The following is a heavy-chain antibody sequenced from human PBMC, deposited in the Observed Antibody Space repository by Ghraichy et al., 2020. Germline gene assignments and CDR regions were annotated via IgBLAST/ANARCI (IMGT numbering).Heavy chain of an antibody. D-gene: IGHD3-22*01. CDR1: GGTFSSYA. CDR2: IIPIFGTA. J-gene: IGHJ4*02. Sequence: SVKVSCKASGGTFSSYAISWVRQAPGQGLEWMGGIIPIFGTANYAQKFQGRVTITADKSTSTAYMELSSLRSEDTAVYYCARENLGRPWSGYYYYDSSGYAYFDYWGQGTLVTVSS. CDR3: ARENLGRPWSGYYYYDSSGYAYFDY. V-gene: IGHV1-69*06.